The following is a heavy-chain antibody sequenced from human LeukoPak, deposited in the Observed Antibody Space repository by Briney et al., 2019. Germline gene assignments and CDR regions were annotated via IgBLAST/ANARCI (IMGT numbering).Heavy chain of an antibody. Sequence: PSETLSLTRTVSGGSISSYYWSWIRQPAGKGLEWIGRIYTSGSTNYNPSLKSRVTMSVDTSKNQFSLKLSSVTAADTAVYYCARERGGQWLVRYYYYGMDVWGQGTTVTVSS. CDR1: GGSISSYY. V-gene: IGHV4-4*07. D-gene: IGHD6-19*01. CDR2: IYTSGST. CDR3: ARERGGQWLVRYYYYGMDV. J-gene: IGHJ6*02.